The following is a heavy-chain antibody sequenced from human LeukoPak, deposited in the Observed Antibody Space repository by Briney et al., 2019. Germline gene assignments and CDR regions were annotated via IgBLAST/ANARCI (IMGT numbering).Heavy chain of an antibody. Sequence: SVKVSCKASGGTFSSYAISWVRQAPGQGLEWMGGIIPIFGTANYAQKFQGRVTITADESTSTAYMELSSLRSEDTAVYYCARGGGIAVLGAFDIWGQGTMVTVSS. V-gene: IGHV1-69*13. D-gene: IGHD6-19*01. CDR3: ARGGGIAVLGAFDI. J-gene: IGHJ3*02. CDR1: GGTFSSYA. CDR2: IIPIFGTA.